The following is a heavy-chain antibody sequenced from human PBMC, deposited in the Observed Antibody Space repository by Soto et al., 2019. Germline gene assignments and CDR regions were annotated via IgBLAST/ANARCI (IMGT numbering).Heavy chain of an antibody. CDR3: ARDRAKGGGSAGFDY. CDR2: INPKSRGT. CDR1: GDTFTANY. V-gene: IGHV1-2*02. Sequence: ASVKVSCKASGDTFTANYIHWVRQPPGQGVAWMRWINPKSRGTKYRQKCEGRVAMTRYTSLSTVFIRVTRLTSDDPAVYYCARDRAKGGGSAGFDYWGQGTLATVSS. D-gene: IGHD1-26*01. J-gene: IGHJ4*02.